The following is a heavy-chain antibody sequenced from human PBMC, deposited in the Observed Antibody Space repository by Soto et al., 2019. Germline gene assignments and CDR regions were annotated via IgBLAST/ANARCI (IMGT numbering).Heavy chain of an antibody. CDR3: ARDDYITGAFDI. J-gene: IGHJ3*02. CDR2: IYSGGST. CDR1: GFTVSSNY. Sequence: GGSLRLSCAASGFTVSSNYMSWVRQAPGKGLEWVSVIYSGGSTYYADSVKGRFTISRDNSKTTLYLQMNGLRAEDTAVYYCARDDYITGAFDIWGQGTMVTVSS. D-gene: IGHD3-3*01. V-gene: IGHV3-66*01.